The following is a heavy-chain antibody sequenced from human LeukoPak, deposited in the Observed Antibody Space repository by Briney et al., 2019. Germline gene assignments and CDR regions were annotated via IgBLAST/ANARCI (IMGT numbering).Heavy chain of an antibody. CDR2: TYYRSRWYN. CDR1: GDSVSSNSVA. D-gene: IGHD4-17*01. J-gene: IGHJ4*02. V-gene: IGHV6-1*01. Sequence: SQTLSLTCAISGDSVSSNSVAWNWVRQSPSRGLEWLGMTYYRSRWYNDYAVSVKSRITINPDTSKNQFSLQLNSVTPEDTAVYYCARDHDYGDYGTYEDYWGQGTLVTVSS. CDR3: ARDHDYGDYGTYEDY.